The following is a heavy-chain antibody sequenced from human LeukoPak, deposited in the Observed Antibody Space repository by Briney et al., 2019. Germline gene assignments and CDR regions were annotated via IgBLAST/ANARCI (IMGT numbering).Heavy chain of an antibody. CDR1: GFTFSSYG. J-gene: IGHJ4*01. CDR3: ARDLDSSGYLNFDY. Sequence: QPGRSLRLSCAASGFTFSSYGMHWVRQAPGKGLEWVAVIWYDGSNKYYADSVKGRFTVSKDNSNNTLYLQMNSLRAEDTAVYYCARDLDSSGYLNFDYWGHGTLVTVSS. CDR2: IWYDGSNK. D-gene: IGHD6-19*01. V-gene: IGHV3-33*01.